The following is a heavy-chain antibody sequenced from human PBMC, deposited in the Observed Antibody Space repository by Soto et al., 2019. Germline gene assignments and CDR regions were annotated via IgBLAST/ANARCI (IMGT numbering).Heavy chain of an antibody. J-gene: IGHJ5*02. D-gene: IGHD3-10*01. V-gene: IGHV4-39*01. CDR3: ARLGGGAYYGSGSYFYWFDP. Sequence: QLQLQESGPGLVKPSETLSLTCTVSGGSISSSSYYWGWIRQPPGKGLEWIGSIYYSGSTYYNPSLKSRVTISVDTSKNQFSLKLSSVTAADTAVYYCARLGGGAYYGSGSYFYWFDPWGQGTLVTVSS. CDR1: GGSISSSSYY. CDR2: IYYSGST.